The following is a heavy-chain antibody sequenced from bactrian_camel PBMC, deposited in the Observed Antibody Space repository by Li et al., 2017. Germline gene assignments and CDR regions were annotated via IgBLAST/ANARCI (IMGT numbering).Heavy chain of an antibody. J-gene: IGHJ6*01. CDR2: IDSEDDAT. V-gene: IGHV3S1*01. CDR3: AAGEGRSYCSGPFTYHDFGR. D-gene: IGHD2*01. CDR1: GVPWKKHC. Sequence: LVESGGGSVEVGGSLRLSCTVSGVPWKKHCLAWFRQAPGKERLGVATIDSEDDATFVADPVKGRFSISKDNAKNTLYLQMNSVKPEDSGMYYCAAGEGRSYCSGPFTYHDFGRWGQGTQVTVS.